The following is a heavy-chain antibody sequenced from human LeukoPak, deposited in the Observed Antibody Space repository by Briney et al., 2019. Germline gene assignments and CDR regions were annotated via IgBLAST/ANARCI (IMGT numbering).Heavy chain of an antibody. V-gene: IGHV4-59*01. D-gene: IGHD2-15*01. Sequence: PSETLSLTCTVSGGSISSYYWSWIRQPPGKGLEWIGYIYYSGSTNYNPSLKSRVTISVDTSKNQFSLKLSSVTAADTAVYYCARSESSWKAWFDPWRQGTQVSVPS. CDR1: GGSISSYY. CDR2: IYYSGST. CDR3: ARSESSWKAWFDP. J-gene: IGHJ5*02.